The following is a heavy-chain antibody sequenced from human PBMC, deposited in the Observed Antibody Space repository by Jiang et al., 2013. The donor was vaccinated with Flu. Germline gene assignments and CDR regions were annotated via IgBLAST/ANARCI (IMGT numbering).Heavy chain of an antibody. V-gene: IGHV3-11*01. Sequence: SGFIFSDYYMNWIRQASQGRGLEWVSFISPTGSPIYYADSVRGRFTISRDNAKNSLYLQMNSLRAEDTAVYYCASGYGAYVTYLLDYWGQGTLVTVSS. CDR2: ISPTGSPI. CDR1: GFIFSDYY. J-gene: IGHJ4*02. D-gene: IGHD5-12*01. CDR3: ASGYGAYVTYLLDY.